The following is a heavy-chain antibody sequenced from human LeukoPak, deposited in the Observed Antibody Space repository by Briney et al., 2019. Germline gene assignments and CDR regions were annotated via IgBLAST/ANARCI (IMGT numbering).Heavy chain of an antibody. CDR3: AREGIAVQAFDY. J-gene: IGHJ4*02. CDR2: IWYDGSNK. D-gene: IGHD6-19*01. V-gene: IGHV3-33*01. CDR1: GFTFSSYG. Sequence: GGSLRLSCAASGFTFSSYGMHWVRQAPGKGVEWVAVIWYDGSNKYYADSVKGRFTISRDNSKNTLYLQMNSLRAEDTAVYYCAREGIAVQAFDYWGQGTLVTVSS.